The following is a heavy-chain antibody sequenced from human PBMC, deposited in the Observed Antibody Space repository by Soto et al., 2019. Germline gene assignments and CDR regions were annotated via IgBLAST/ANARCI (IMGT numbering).Heavy chain of an antibody. J-gene: IGHJ6*03. Sequence: GGSLRLSCAASGFTFSSNGMHWVRQAPGKGLEWVAVIWYDGSNKYYADSVKSRFTISRDNSKNTLYLQMNSLRAEDTVVYYCARASGYCSSTSCYWYYYYMDVWGKGTTVTVSS. CDR3: ARASGYCSSTSCYWYYYYMDV. CDR2: IWYDGSNK. CDR1: GFTFSSNG. V-gene: IGHV3-33*01. D-gene: IGHD2-2*01.